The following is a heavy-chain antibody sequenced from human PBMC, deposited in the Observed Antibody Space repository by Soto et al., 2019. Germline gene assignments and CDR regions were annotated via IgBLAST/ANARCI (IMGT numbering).Heavy chain of an antibody. J-gene: IGHJ5*01. CDR3: AKGPYSTTSGWFES. D-gene: IGHD6-13*01. CDR2: ISSDGVNK. V-gene: IGHV3-30*18. Sequence: QVQLVESGGGVVQPGRSLRLSCAASGFTFSSFVMHWVRQAPGKGLEWVAVISSDGVNKYYAESVRGRFAISRDNSKNTLYLQMNSLRAEDTAVYYCAKGPYSTTSGWFESWGQGTLVTVSS. CDR1: GFTFSSFV.